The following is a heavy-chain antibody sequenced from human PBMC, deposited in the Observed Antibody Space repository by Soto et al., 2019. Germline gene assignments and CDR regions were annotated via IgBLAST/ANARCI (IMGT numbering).Heavy chain of an antibody. J-gene: IGHJ6*02. Sequence: SETLSLTCAVYGGSFSGYYWSWIRQPPGKGLEWIGEINHSGSTNYNPSLKSRVTISVDTSKNQFSLKLSSVTAADTAVYYCERGPAYCGGDCGNYYYYGMDVWGQGTTVTVSS. CDR2: INHSGST. CDR3: ERGPAYCGGDCGNYYYYGMDV. CDR1: GGSFSGYY. V-gene: IGHV4-34*01. D-gene: IGHD2-21*02.